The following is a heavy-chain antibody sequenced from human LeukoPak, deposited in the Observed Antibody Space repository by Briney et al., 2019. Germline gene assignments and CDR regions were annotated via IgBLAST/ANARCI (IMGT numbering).Heavy chain of an antibody. V-gene: IGHV3-30*02. CDR1: GFTFSSYA. D-gene: IGHD2-15*01. J-gene: IGHJ4*02. Sequence: GGSLRPSCAASGFTFSSYAMHWVRQAPGKGLEWVAFIRRDGRDEDYAAAVKGRFTVSRDNSRNRLYLQMNGLRPEDTALYYCAKDRDGGNFFFDYWGQGTLATVSS. CDR2: IRRDGRDE. CDR3: AKDRDGGNFFFDY.